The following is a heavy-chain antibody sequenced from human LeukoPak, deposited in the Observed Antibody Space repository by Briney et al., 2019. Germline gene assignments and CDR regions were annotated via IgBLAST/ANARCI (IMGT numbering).Heavy chain of an antibody. D-gene: IGHD2-21*02. CDR1: GFTVSSNY. CDR3: ARENAVVVVTAADAFDI. V-gene: IGHV3-66*01. J-gene: IGHJ3*02. Sequence: GGSLRLSCAASGFTVSSNYMSWVRQAPGKGLEWVSVIYSGGSTYYADSVKGRFTISRDNAKNSLYLQMNSLRAEDTAVYYCARENAVVVVTAADAFDIWGQGTMVTASS. CDR2: IYSGGST.